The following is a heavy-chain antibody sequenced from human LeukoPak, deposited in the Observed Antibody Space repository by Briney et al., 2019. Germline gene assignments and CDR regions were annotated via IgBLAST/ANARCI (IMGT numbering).Heavy chain of an antibody. CDR3: ALYGGTSADFDY. Sequence: GGSLRLSCAASGFTFSNYAMNWVRQAPGKGLEWVSYISSRGTTIYYADSVKGRFTISRDNAKNSLYLQMNNLRAEDTAVYYCALYGGTSADFDYWGQGTLVSVSS. J-gene: IGHJ4*02. V-gene: IGHV3-48*03. D-gene: IGHD4-23*01. CDR2: ISSRGTTI. CDR1: GFTFSNYA.